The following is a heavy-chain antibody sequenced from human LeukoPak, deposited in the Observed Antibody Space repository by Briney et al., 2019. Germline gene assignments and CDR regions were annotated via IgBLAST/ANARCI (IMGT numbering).Heavy chain of an antibody. Sequence: SETLSLACTVSGGSISSYYWSWIRQPPGKGLEWIGYIYYSGSTNYNPSLKSRVTISVDTSKNQFSLKLSSVTAADTAVYYCARDSDSAAFDYWGQGTLVTVSS. CDR1: GGSISSYY. CDR2: IYYSGST. V-gene: IGHV4-59*01. CDR3: ARDSDSAAFDY. D-gene: IGHD6-13*01. J-gene: IGHJ4*02.